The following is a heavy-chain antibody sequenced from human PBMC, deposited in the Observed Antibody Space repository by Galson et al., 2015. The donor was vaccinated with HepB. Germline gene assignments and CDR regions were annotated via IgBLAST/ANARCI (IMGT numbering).Heavy chain of an antibody. D-gene: IGHD3-9*01. J-gene: IGHJ6*02. V-gene: IGHV3-21*01. CDR3: ATHPGRYFDWLQNYYYYGMDV. Sequence: SLRLSCAASGFTFSSYSMNWVRQAPGKGLEWVSSISSSSSYIYYADSVKGRFTISRDNAKNSLYLQMNSLRAEDTAVYYCATHPGRYFDWLQNYYYYGMDVWGQGTTVTVSS. CDR2: ISSSSSYI. CDR1: GFTFSSYS.